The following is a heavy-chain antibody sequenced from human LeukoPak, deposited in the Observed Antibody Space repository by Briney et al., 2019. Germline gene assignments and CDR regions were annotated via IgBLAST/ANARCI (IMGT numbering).Heavy chain of an antibody. CDR2: IIPIFGTA. D-gene: IGHD3-10*01. V-gene: IGHV1-69*06. Sequence: GASVKVSCKASGGTFSSYAISWVRQAPGQGLEWMGGIIPIFGTANYAQKFQGRVTITADKSTSTAYMELSSLRSEDTAVYYCARFPGRGSGSYWYYMDVWGKGTTVTVSS. CDR1: GGTFSSYA. J-gene: IGHJ6*03. CDR3: ARFPGRGSGSYWYYMDV.